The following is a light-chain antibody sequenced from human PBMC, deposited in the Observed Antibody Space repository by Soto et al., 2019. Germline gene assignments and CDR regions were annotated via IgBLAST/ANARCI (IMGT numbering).Light chain of an antibody. V-gene: IGKV1-5*01. J-gene: IGKJ1*01. CDR2: TAS. Sequence: DIQMTQSPSTLSASVGDTVTITCRASQTISRWLAWYQQKPGKAPRLLIYTASTLESGVPSRFSASGSGTEFTLTISSLHPDDFATYYCQEYNWTFGQGTKVDIK. CDR1: QTISRW. CDR3: QEYNWT.